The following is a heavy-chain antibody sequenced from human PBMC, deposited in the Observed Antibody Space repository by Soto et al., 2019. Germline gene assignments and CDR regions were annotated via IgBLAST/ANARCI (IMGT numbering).Heavy chain of an antibody. CDR3: ARSLRLFCSGVNCYPFHYMDV. V-gene: IGHV4-39*01. CDR2: IFFSGST. CDR1: GGSISSNSYY. J-gene: IGHJ6*03. Sequence: SETLSLTCTVSGGSISSNSYYWGWIRQPPGKGLEWIGSIFFSGSTYYGPSLKSRVTISVDTSKNQFSLRLSSVTAADTAVYYCARSLRLFCSGVNCYPFHYMDVWGKGTTVTVSS. D-gene: IGHD2-15*01.